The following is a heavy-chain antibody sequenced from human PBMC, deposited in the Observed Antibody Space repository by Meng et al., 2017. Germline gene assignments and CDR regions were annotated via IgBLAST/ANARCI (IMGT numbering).Heavy chain of an antibody. Sequence: GGSLRLSCAASGFTFSSYAMHWVRQAAGKGLEYVAAISSNGGSTYYATSVKGRFTISRDNSKNTLYLQMGSLRAEDMAVYYCARGVTRGRGVIIPCDIDYWGQRTLVTVSS. D-gene: IGHD3-10*01. CDR3: ARGVTRGRGVIIPCDIDY. CDR1: GFTFSSYA. V-gene: IGHV3-64*01. J-gene: IGHJ4*02. CDR2: ISSNGGST.